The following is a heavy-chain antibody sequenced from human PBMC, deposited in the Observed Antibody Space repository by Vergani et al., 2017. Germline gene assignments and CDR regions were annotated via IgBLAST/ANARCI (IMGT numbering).Heavy chain of an antibody. CDR3: AREVTMITSGEGAFDI. J-gene: IGHJ3*02. Sequence: QVQLVQSGAEVKKPGSSVKVSCKASGGTFSSYAISWVRQAPGQGLEWMGIINPSGGSTSYAQKFQGRVTMTRDTSTSTVYMELSSLRSEDTAVYYCAREVTMITSGEGAFDIWGQGTMVTVSS. D-gene: IGHD3-22*01. V-gene: IGHV1-46*01. CDR1: GGTFSSYA. CDR2: INPSGGST.